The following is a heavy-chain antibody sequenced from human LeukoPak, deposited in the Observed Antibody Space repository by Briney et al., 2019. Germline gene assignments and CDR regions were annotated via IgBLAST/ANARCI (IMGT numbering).Heavy chain of an antibody. J-gene: IGHJ4*02. D-gene: IGHD1-26*01. Sequence: PGGSLRLSCAASGFTFSSYEMNWVRQAPGKGLEWVSYISSSGSTIYYADSVKGRFTISRDNAKNSLYLQMNSLRAEDTAVYYCARDQLVGATTGGIDYWGQGTLVTVSS. CDR3: ARDQLVGATTGGIDY. CDR2: ISSSGSTI. V-gene: IGHV3-48*03. CDR1: GFTFSSYE.